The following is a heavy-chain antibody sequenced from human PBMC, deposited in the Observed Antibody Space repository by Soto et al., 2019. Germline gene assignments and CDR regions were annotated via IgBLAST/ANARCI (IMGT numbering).Heavy chain of an antibody. Sequence: HPGGSLRLSCEASGFTFSGYGMHWVRQAPGKGLEWVAVISYYGTNEYYEDSVKGRFTISRDNSKNTLYLQMNSLRIEDTAVYYCARDGAIQLWSTYHYYGMDVWGQGTTVTVSS. J-gene: IGHJ6*02. CDR3: ARDGAIQLWSTYHYYGMDV. D-gene: IGHD5-18*01. CDR1: GFTFSGYG. CDR2: ISYYGTNE. V-gene: IGHV3-30*03.